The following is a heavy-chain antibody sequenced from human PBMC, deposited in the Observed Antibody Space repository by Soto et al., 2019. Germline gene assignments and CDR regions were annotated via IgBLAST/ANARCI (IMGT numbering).Heavy chain of an antibody. D-gene: IGHD1-26*01. J-gene: IGHJ4*02. Sequence: PGESLKISCAASGFIFNNYWMHWVRQAPGEGLVWVARINGDGSTTTYVGSAKGRFTISRDNAKNTVFLQMNSLRVEDTAVYYCGRGSGPRGRPYWGQGILVTVSS. CDR1: GFIFNNYW. V-gene: IGHV3-74*01. CDR3: GRGSGPRGRPY. CDR2: INGDGSTT.